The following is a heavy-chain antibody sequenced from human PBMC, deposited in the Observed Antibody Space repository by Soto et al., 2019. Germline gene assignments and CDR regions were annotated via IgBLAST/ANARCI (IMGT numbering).Heavy chain of an antibody. Sequence: PGEYLKISCKGSGYSFTNYWIGWVRQMPGKGLEWMGIIYPGDSHAIYSPSFQGQVTMSADKSISTAYLQWRSLKASDTAMYYCARPFSGGPKDTFDVWGQGKMVTVSS. D-gene: IGHD1-26*01. J-gene: IGHJ3*01. V-gene: IGHV5-51*01. CDR1: GYSFTNYW. CDR3: ARPFSGGPKDTFDV. CDR2: IYPGDSHA.